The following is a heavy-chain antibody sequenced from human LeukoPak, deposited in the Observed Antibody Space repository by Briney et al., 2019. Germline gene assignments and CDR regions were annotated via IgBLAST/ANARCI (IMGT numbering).Heavy chain of an antibody. J-gene: IGHJ4*02. CDR1: GFTFSDYY. D-gene: IGHD5-12*01. V-gene: IGHV3-11*04. CDR2: ISSSGSNI. Sequence: GGSLRLSCAASGFTFSDYYMNWVRQAPGKGLEWVSYISSSGSNIYYADSVKGRFTISRDNAKNSLYLQMNSLRAEDTAVYYCARGWISDSFDYWGQGTLVTVSS. CDR3: ARGWISDSFDY.